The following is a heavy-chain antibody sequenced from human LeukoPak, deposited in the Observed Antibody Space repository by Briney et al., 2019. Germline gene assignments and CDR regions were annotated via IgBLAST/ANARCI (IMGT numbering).Heavy chain of an antibody. V-gene: IGHV3-30*18. CDR1: VFTFSSYA. J-gene: IGHJ4*02. Sequence: GVSLRLSCAASVFTFSSYAMLWVRQAPGRGLEWVGVISYGGGNKYYADSVRGRFTISRDNSKNTLYLQMNSLRAGDTAVYYCAKDQGGGYDYFSTRVFAYWGQGTLVTVSS. D-gene: IGHD5-12*01. CDR2: ISYGGGNK. CDR3: AKDQGGGYDYFSTRVFAY.